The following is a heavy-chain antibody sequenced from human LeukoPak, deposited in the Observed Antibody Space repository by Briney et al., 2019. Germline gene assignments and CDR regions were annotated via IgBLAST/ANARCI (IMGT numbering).Heavy chain of an antibody. Sequence: ASVKVSRKTSGYTFTDFYMHWVRPAPGQGLEWMGWINPNSGGTNYAQKFQGRVTLTRDTSISTAYMELSRLRSDGTAVYYCAREGTYYDILTGYYQYYFDYWGQGTLVTVSS. V-gene: IGHV1-2*02. CDR3: AREGTYYDILTGYYQYYFDY. D-gene: IGHD3-9*01. CDR2: INPNSGGT. J-gene: IGHJ4*02. CDR1: GYTFTDFY.